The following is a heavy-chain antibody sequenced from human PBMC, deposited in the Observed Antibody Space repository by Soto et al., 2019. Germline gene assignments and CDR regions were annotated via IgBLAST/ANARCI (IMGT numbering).Heavy chain of an antibody. V-gene: IGHV4-4*07. J-gene: IGHJ5*02. CDR3: ARDRPSIPAGIAARPWWFDT. D-gene: IGHD6-6*01. Sequence: PSETLSLTCTGSGGSIRSYYWSWIRQPAGKGLEWIGRIYTSGSTNYNPSLKSRVTMSVDTSKNQFSLKLSSVTAADTAVYYCARDRPSIPAGIAARPWWFDTWGQGTLVNVS. CDR2: IYTSGST. CDR1: GGSIRSYY.